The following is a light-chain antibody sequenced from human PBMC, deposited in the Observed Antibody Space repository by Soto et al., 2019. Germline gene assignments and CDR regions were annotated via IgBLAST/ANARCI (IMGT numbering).Light chain of an antibody. CDR1: QSVNSK. CDR2: GAS. Sequence: EIVLTQSPGTLSVSPGERVSLSCRASQSVNSKLAWYQQKPGQAPRLLIYGASTRATGIPARFSGSGSGTEFTLTISSLQSEDFAVYFCRQYNNWPPITFGQGTRLEIK. V-gene: IGKV3-15*01. CDR3: RQYNNWPPIT. J-gene: IGKJ5*01.